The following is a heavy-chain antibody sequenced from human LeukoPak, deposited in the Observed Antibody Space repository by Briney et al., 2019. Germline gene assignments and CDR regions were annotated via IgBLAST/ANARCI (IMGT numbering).Heavy chain of an antibody. CDR3: ARQESGPYHYMDV. CDR2: VYYSGSS. Sequence: SETLSLTCTVSGGSISSYYWTWIRQAPGKGLEWIGYVYYSGSSNYNPSLKSRVSISQDTSKNQASLKLSSVTAADTAVYYYARQESGPYHYMDVWGKGTTVTVSS. V-gene: IGHV4-59*08. D-gene: IGHD3-3*01. CDR1: GGSISSYY. J-gene: IGHJ6*03.